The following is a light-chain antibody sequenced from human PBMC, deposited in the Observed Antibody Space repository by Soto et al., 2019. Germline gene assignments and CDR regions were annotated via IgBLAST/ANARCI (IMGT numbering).Light chain of an antibody. CDR3: QQSYSTPPT. CDR2: AAS. V-gene: IGKV1-39*01. Sequence: IQMTQSPSSLSASVGDRVTITCRASQSISSYLNWYQQKPGKAPKLLIYAASSLQSGVPSRFSDSESRTDFTLTISRLQPEDRATYYCQQSYSTPPTFGQGTKVEIK. J-gene: IGKJ1*01. CDR1: QSISSY.